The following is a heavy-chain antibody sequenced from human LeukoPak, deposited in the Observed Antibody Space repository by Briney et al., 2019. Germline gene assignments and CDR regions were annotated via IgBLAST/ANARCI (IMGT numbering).Heavy chain of an antibody. V-gene: IGHV3-66*02. D-gene: IGHD7-27*01. Sequence: PGESLRLSCAGSGFTVSDSYMTWIRQAPGKGLEWVSVIYAGGETYYADSVKGRFTLSRDNSKNTLNLQMNSLRPEDTAVYYCGRFRANWGLAFWGRGTLVTVSS. CDR1: GFTVSDSY. J-gene: IGHJ1*01. CDR3: GRFRANWGLAF. CDR2: IYAGGET.